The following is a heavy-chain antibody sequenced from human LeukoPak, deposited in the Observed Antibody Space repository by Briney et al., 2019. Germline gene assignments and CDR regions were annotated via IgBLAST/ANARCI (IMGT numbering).Heavy chain of an antibody. CDR3: AKVGPEYYYYMDV. CDR1: GFTFSSYG. J-gene: IGHJ6*03. V-gene: IGHV3-30*18. D-gene: IGHD1-14*01. Sequence: PGGSLRLSCAASGFTFSSYGMHWVRQAPGKGLEWVAVISYEGSNKYYADSVKGRFTISRDNSKNTLYLQMNSLRAEHTAVYYCAKVGPEYYYYMDVWGKGTTVTVSS. CDR2: ISYEGSNK.